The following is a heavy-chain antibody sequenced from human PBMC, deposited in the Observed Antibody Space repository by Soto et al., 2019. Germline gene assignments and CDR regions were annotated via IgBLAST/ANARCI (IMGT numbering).Heavy chain of an antibody. Sequence: EVQLVESGGGLVQPGRSLRLSCAASGFTFSSYSMNWVRQAPGKGLEWVSYISSSSSTIYYADSVKGRFTISRDNAKNSLYPQRNSLRPEDTAVYYCVSQSSNWLLFASWGQGTLVTVSS. CDR1: GFTFSSYS. J-gene: IGHJ4*02. V-gene: IGHV3-48*01. CDR2: ISSSSSTI. CDR3: VSQSSNWLLFAS. D-gene: IGHD5-12*01.